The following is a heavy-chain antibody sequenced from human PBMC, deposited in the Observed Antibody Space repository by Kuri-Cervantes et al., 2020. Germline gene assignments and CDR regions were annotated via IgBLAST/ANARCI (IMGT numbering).Heavy chain of an antibody. CDR3: ARLGWDDILTGYSLGAFDL. CDR1: GYTFTSYY. D-gene: IGHD3-9*01. V-gene: IGHV1-46*01. Sequence: ASVKVSCKASGYTFTSYYMHWVRQAPGQGLEWMGIINPSGGSTSYAQKFQGRVTMTRDTSTSTVYMELSSLRSEDTAVFYCARLGWDDILTGYSLGAFDLWSQGTMVTVSS. CDR2: INPSGGST. J-gene: IGHJ3*01.